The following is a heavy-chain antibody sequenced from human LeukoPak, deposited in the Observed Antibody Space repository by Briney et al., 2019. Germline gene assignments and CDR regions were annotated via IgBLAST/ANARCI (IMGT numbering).Heavy chain of an antibody. J-gene: IGHJ4*02. Sequence: GGSLRLSCAASVFTFSSHALSWVRQAPGKGLEWVSSLSGSGYNTYYADSVKGRYTISRDNAKNSLYLQKNTLRAEDTAVYYCARAYSSSWYLGYWGQGTLVTVSS. D-gene: IGHD6-13*01. V-gene: IGHV3-21*01. CDR1: VFTFSSHA. CDR3: ARAYSSSWYLGY. CDR2: LSGSGYNT.